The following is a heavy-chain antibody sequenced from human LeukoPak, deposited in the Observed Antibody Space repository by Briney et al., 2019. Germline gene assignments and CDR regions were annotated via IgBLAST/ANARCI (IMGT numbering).Heavy chain of an antibody. J-gene: IGHJ4*02. D-gene: IGHD6-6*01. Sequence: GEPLKISCKRSGYSFTSYWIGWARQIPGKGLEWMRIIYPGESDTRYSPSFQGQATLSAVPSISTTYMQWSSQQATRPAMYYRARQRYSSSSGDYWGQGTLVTVSS. CDR1: GYSFTSYW. CDR2: IYPGESDT. V-gene: IGHV5-51*01. CDR3: ARQRYSSSSGDY.